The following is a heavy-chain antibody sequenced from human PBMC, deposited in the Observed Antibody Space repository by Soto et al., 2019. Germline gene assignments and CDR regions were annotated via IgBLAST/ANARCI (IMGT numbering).Heavy chain of an antibody. CDR1: GYPFTSSG. D-gene: IGHD2-15*01. CDR3: STEPNCGSAPGCSALDA. CDR2: ISAYNGNT. Sequence: QVHLVQSGGEVKKPGASVKVSCKASGYPFTSSGFSWVRQAPGQGLEWMGWISAYNGNTLYAQKFKGRGTMTTDTSTSTAYMELGSLRSDDTAVYYLSTEPNCGSAPGCSALDAWGQGTTVTVSS. J-gene: IGHJ6*02. V-gene: IGHV1-18*04.